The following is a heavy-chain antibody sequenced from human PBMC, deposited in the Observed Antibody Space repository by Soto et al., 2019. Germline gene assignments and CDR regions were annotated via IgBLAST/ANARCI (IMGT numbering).Heavy chain of an antibody. Sequence: EVQLVESGGGLVKPGGSLRLSCAASGFTFSNAWMNWVRQAPGKGLEWVGRIKSKTDGGTTDYAAPVKGRFTISRDDSKNTMYLQMNSLKTEATAVYYCTTDSDYGDALDWGQGTLVTVSS. V-gene: IGHV3-15*07. CDR3: TTDSDYGDALD. J-gene: IGHJ4*02. D-gene: IGHD4-17*01. CDR1: GFTFSNAW. CDR2: IKSKTDGGTT.